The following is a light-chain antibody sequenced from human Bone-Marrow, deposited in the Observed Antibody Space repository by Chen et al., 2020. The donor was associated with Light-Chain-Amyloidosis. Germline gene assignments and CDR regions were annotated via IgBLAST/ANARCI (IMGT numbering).Light chain of an antibody. CDR2: DDS. V-gene: IGLV3-21*03. CDR3: QVWDRSSDRPV. J-gene: IGLJ3*02. Sequence: YVLTQPSSVSVAPGKPATSDCGGNNIGSTSVHWYQQTPGQAPLLVVYDDSDRPSGIPERLSGSNSGNTATLTISRVEAGDEADYYCQVWDRSSDRPVFGGGTKLTVL. CDR1: NIGSTS.